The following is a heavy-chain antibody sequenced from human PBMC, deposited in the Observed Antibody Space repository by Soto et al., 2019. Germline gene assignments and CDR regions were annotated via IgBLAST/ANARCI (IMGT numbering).Heavy chain of an antibody. J-gene: IGHJ4*02. Sequence: ADTLSLTCTVSGDSFSSYYWTWIRQPPGKRLEWVAYIFHNGNTNYNPSLKSRVTISVDTSKNQFSLKLRSVTHADTAVYYCAALDGALDYWGPGNLVNVSS. CDR1: GDSFSSYY. CDR2: IFHNGNT. D-gene: IGHD3-10*01. CDR3: AALDGALDY. V-gene: IGHV4-59*01.